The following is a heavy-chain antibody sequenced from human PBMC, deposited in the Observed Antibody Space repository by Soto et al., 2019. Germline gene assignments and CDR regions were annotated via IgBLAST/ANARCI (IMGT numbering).Heavy chain of an antibody. Sequence: SVKVSCKASGYTFTGYYIHWVRQAPGQRVEWMGWINPNSGGTNYAQRFQGRVTMTRDTSISPAYMEVSRLRYDDTAVYYCARVRSFYDFWSAYYASPSSLLSYRAQGALDPVSS. CDR3: ARVRSFYDFWSAYYASPSSLLSY. CDR1: GYTFTGYY. D-gene: IGHD3-3*01. V-gene: IGHV1-2*02. CDR2: INPNSGGT. J-gene: IGHJ1*01.